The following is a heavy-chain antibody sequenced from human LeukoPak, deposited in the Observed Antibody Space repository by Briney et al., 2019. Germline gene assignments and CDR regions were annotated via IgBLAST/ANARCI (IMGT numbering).Heavy chain of an antibody. CDR3: ARQVGATVGDY. Sequence: PSETLSLTCAVYGGSFSGYYWSWIRQPPGKGLEWIGEINHSGSTNYNPSLKSRVTISVDTSKNQFSLKLSSVTAADTAVYYCARQVGATVGDYWGQGTLVTVSS. J-gene: IGHJ4*02. CDR1: GGSFSGYY. CDR2: INHSGST. D-gene: IGHD1-26*01. V-gene: IGHV4-34*01.